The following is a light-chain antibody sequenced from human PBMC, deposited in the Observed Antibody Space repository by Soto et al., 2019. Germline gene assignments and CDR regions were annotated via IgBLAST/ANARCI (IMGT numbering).Light chain of an antibody. V-gene: IGLV3-21*02. Sequence: SYELTQPPSVSVAPGQTARITCGGNNIGSYSVKWYQQKPGQAPVLVVYDDRGRPSGFPERFSGSNSGNTATLTISRVEAGDEADYYCQVWDGSSDHPYVYGTAPKVTVL. CDR3: QVWDGSSDHPYV. CDR2: DDR. CDR1: NIGSYS. J-gene: IGLJ1*01.